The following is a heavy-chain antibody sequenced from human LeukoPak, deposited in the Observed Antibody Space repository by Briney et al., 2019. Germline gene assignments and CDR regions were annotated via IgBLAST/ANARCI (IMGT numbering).Heavy chain of an antibody. Sequence: GGSLRLSCAASGFTFCGSAMHWVRQASGKGLEWVGRIRSKANSYATAYAASVKGRFTISRDDSKNTAYLQMNSLKTEDTAVYYCTRVRVTTVTTFDPWGQGTLVTVSS. CDR1: GFTFCGSA. CDR2: IRSKANSYAT. V-gene: IGHV3-73*01. CDR3: TRVRVTTVTTFDP. J-gene: IGHJ5*02. D-gene: IGHD4-17*01.